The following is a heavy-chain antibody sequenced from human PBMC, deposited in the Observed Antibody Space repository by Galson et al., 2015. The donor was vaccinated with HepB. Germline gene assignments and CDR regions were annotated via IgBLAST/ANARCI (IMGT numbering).Heavy chain of an antibody. CDR2: IDPSDSYT. CDR3: ARLRLTPHSHVVVTAIDY. CDR1: GYSFTSYW. Sequence: QSGAEVKKPGESLRISCKGSGYSFTSYWISWVRQMPGKGLEWMGRIDPSDSYTNYSPSFQGHVTISADKSISTAYLQWSSLKASDTAMYYCARLRLTPHSHVVVTAIDYWGQGTLVTVSS. V-gene: IGHV5-10-1*01. J-gene: IGHJ4*02. D-gene: IGHD2-21*02.